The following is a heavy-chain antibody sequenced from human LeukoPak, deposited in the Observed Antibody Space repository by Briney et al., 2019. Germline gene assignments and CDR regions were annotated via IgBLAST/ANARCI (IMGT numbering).Heavy chain of an antibody. J-gene: IGHJ5*02. CDR3: ATDGAGFDT. CDR2: VNIGGTNT. Sequence: GGSLRLSCAASGFTFSDYYMSWIRQAPGKGLEWLSYVNIGGTNTHYADSVKGRFTISRDNAKKSLYLEMNNLRAEDTAVYYCATDGAGFDTWGQGVLVTVSS. V-gene: IGHV3-11*01. CDR1: GFTFSDYY.